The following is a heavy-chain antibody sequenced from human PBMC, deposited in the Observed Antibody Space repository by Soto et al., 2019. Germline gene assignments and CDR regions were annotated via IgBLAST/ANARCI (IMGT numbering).Heavy chain of an antibody. CDR3: SRGSSSEGSVQMTFDY. CDR1: GGSVTNDNSY. J-gene: IGHJ4*01. D-gene: IGHD2-2*01. CDR2: IYFGGTT. V-gene: IGHV4-31*03. Sequence: PSETLSLTCSVSGGSVTNDNSYWTWIRLHPGKGLEWIGYIYFGGTTYYSPSLKSRVSISADTSKNLFFLRLSSVTAADTAMYYCSRGSSSEGSVQMTFDYWGPGTQVTVSS.